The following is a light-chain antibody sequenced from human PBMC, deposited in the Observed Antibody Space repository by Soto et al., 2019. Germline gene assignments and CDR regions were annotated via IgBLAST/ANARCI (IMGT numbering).Light chain of an antibody. J-gene: IGKJ1*01. CDR3: MQSQQSPPT. Sequence: IVMTQSPLSLPVTPGEPASISCSSSQSLLQSNGYNYLDWYLQKPGQSPQLLIYLGSYRSSGVPDRFSVSGSVTDFTLKIRRVEAEAVGVYYCMQSQQSPPTFGQGTKVEI. CDR1: QSLLQSNGYNY. V-gene: IGKV2-28*01. CDR2: LGS.